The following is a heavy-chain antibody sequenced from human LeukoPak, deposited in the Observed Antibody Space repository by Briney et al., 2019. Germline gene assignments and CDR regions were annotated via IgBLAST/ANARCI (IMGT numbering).Heavy chain of an antibody. CDR1: GGTFNSNV. D-gene: IGHD3-22*01. V-gene: IGHV1-69*05. J-gene: IGHJ4*02. CDR2: IIPLFGRT. Sequence: ASVKVSCKASGGTFNSNVISWVRQAPGQGLEWMGGIIPLFGRTNYAQKFQGRVTMTRDMSTSTVYMELSSLRSEDTAVYYCARVADYYDSSGQPAFDYWGQGTLVTVSS. CDR3: ARVADYYDSSGQPAFDY.